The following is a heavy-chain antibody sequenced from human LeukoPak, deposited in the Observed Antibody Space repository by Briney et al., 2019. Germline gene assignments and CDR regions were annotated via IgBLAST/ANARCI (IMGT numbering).Heavy chain of an antibody. V-gene: IGHV4-61*02. D-gene: IGHD3-16*02. CDR1: GGSITFGSYY. Sequence: SQTLSLTCTVSGGSITFGSYYWTWIRQPAGKGLEWIGRIYTSGRTFYNPSLKSRVTISMDTSMNQFSLRLNSVTAADTAVYYCPRARVIPASFDDWGQGALVTVSS. CDR3: PRARVIPASFDD. J-gene: IGHJ4*02. CDR2: IYTSGRT.